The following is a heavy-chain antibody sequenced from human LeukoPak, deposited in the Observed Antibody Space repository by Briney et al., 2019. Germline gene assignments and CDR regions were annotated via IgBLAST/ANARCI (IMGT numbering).Heavy chain of an antibody. D-gene: IGHD5-24*01. J-gene: IGHJ4*02. CDR2: ISSGGST. CDR1: GFTVSSNY. V-gene: IGHV3-66*02. CDR3: SRDRMATKSFDY. Sequence: GGSLRLSCAASGFTVSSNYMSWVRQAPGKGLEWVSVISSGGSTYHADSVKGRFTISRDSSKNTLYLQMNSLRAEDTAVYYCSRDRMATKSFDYWGQGTLVTVSS.